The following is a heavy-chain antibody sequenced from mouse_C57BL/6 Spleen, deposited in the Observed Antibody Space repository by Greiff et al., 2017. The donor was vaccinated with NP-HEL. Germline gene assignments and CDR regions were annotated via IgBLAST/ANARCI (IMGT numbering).Heavy chain of an antibody. J-gene: IGHJ2*01. D-gene: IGHD2-3*01. Sequence: QVQLQQSGAELVRPGSSVKLSCKASGYTFTSYWMHWVKQRPIQGLEWIGNIDPSDSETHYNQKFKDKATLTVDKSSSTAYMQLSSLTSEDSAVYYCARRRYDGSFFDYWGQGTTLTVSS. CDR3: ARRRYDGSFFDY. CDR1: GYTFTSYW. CDR2: IDPSDSET. V-gene: IGHV1-52*01.